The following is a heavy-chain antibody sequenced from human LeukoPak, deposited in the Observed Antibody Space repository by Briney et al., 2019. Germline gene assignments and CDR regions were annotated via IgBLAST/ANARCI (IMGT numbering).Heavy chain of an antibody. D-gene: IGHD6-13*01. V-gene: IGHV4-34*01. Sequence: SGTLSLTCAVYGGSFSSYYWTWIRQPPGKGLEWIGDINTSGSTNYNPSLKSRVTISVDTSKNQFSLKLTSVTAADTAVYYCARKARIPDLIAAAGIDDYYYYYMDVWGKGTTVTTSS. J-gene: IGHJ6*03. CDR1: GGSFSSYY. CDR2: INTSGST. CDR3: ARKARIPDLIAAAGIDDYYYYYMDV.